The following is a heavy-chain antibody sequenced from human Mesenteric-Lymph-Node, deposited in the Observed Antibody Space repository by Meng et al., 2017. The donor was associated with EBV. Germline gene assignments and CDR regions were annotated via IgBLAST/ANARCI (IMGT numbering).Heavy chain of an antibody. CDR3: ARDRHFDP. V-gene: IGHV4-34*01. J-gene: IGHJ5*02. CDR2: INHGGSI. CDR1: GGSRSGYH. Sequence: QGQLQQGGAGLLKSSASLSLTLSGDGGSRSGYHWNWIRKRTGKGREWIGDINHGGSISYKPSLKSRVTISVDTSKNEFSLKMTSVTAADTAVYYCARDRHFDPWGQGTLVTVSS.